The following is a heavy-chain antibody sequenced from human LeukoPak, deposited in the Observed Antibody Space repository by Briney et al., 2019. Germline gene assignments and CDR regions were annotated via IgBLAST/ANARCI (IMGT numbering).Heavy chain of an antibody. V-gene: IGHV3-23*01. CDR2: ITTSGGTT. D-gene: IGHD1-1*01. CDR3: ARQNWNFEY. CDR1: GFTFTSYA. J-gene: IGHJ4*02. Sequence: GGSLRLSCAASGFTFTSYAMSWVRQAPGQGLEWVSSITTSGGTTFYADSVKGRFTISRDNSKNTLYLQMSSLRAEDTAVYYCARQNWNFEYWGQGILVTVSS.